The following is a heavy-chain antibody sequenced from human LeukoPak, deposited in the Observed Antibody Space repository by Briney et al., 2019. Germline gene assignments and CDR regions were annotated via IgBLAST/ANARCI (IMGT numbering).Heavy chain of an antibody. CDR3: GKTTTGYSSGQKPAWPVDY. CDR2: IFGSGGSA. J-gene: IGHJ4*02. CDR1: GSTFGSYA. D-gene: IGHD6-19*01. V-gene: IGHV3-23*01. Sequence: GGSLRLSCGASGSTFGSYAMYWVRQAPGKGLEWVAGIFGSGGSAHYADSAKGRFTISRDNSKNTVYLQINSLRAEDTAVYYCGKTTTGYSSGQKPAWPVDYWGQGTLVTVSS.